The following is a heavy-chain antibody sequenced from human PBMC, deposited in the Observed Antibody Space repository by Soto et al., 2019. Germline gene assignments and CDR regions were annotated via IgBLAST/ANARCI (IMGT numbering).Heavy chain of an antibody. Sequence: QVQLQESGPGLVKTSETLSLTCTVSGGSVSSGPYHWNWVRQPPGKGLEWIGHLSYSGTANYSPSLSGRVTMATDTSKNQFSLRLTSVTAADTAVYYCMRSHGAYWGQGTLVTVSP. CDR1: GGSVSSGPYH. CDR3: MRSHGAY. J-gene: IGHJ4*02. CDR2: LSYSGTA. D-gene: IGHD2-8*01. V-gene: IGHV4-61*01.